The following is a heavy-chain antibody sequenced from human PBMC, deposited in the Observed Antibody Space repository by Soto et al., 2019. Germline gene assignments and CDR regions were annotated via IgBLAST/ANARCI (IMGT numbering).Heavy chain of an antibody. J-gene: IGHJ6*04. V-gene: IGHV1-2*02. D-gene: IGHD4-17*01. CDR1: GYTFTGYF. Sequence: GASMKVSCKASGYTFTGYFMHWVRQAPGQGLEWMGWINPNSGDTNYAQKFQGGVTMTRDMSISTAYMGLRRLTSDDTAVYLWARDRGAGSYYYGGMDVWGKGSTDTV. CDR2: INPNSGDT. CDR3: ARDRGAGSYYYGGMDV.